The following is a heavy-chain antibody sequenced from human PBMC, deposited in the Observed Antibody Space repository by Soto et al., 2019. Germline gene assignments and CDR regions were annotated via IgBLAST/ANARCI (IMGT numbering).Heavy chain of an antibody. CDR2: ISGSGGST. J-gene: IGHJ4*02. V-gene: IGHV3-23*01. D-gene: IGHD6-6*01. Sequence: EVQLLESGGGLVQPGGSLRLSCAASGFTFSSYAMSWVRQAPGKGLEWVSAISGSGGSTYYADSVKGRFTISRDNSKNTLYLQMHTLRAEDTAVYYCAKDLIPLYSSSDFDYWGQGTLVTVSS. CDR1: GFTFSSYA. CDR3: AKDLIPLYSSSDFDY.